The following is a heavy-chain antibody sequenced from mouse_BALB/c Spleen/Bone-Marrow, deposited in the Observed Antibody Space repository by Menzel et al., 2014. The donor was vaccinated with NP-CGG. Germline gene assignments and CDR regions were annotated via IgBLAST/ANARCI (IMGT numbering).Heavy chain of an antibody. J-gene: IGHJ4*01. CDR1: GFNIKDTY. Sequence: VQLQQPGAELVKPGASVKLSCTASGFNIKDTYMHWVKQRPEQGLEWIGRIDPANGNTKYDPKFQGKATITAVTSSNTAYLQLSSLTSEDTAVYYCARPIFLWGQGTTVTVSS. V-gene: IGHV14-3*02. CDR2: IDPANGNT. CDR3: ARPIFL.